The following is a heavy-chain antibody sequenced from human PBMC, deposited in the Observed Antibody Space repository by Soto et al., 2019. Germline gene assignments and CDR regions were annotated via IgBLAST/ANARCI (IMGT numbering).Heavy chain of an antibody. Sequence: PSETLSLTCTVSGGSISSGGYYWSWIRQHPGKGLEWIGYIYYSGSTYYNPSLKSRVTISVDTSKNQFSLKLSSVTATDTDVYYCARALSGSSDYWGQGTLVTVSS. CDR2: IYYSGST. V-gene: IGHV4-31*03. D-gene: IGHD3-10*01. CDR1: GGSISSGGYY. J-gene: IGHJ4*02. CDR3: ARALSGSSDY.